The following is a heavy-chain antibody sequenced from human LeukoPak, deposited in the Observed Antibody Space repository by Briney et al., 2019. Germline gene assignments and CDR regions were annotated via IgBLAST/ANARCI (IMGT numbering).Heavy chain of an antibody. CDR3: ARDKGGIYAYDI. CDR1: GFTFSKSG. J-gene: IGHJ3*02. Sequence: GGSLRLSCAASGFTFSKSGFNWVRQAPGKGLAWVSIIYSGGNTHYADSVKGRFTISRDNSKNTLYLQMNSLRAEDTAVYYCARDKGGIYAYDIWAKGQWSPSLQ. D-gene: IGHD2/OR15-2a*01. CDR2: IYSGGNT. V-gene: IGHV3-53*01.